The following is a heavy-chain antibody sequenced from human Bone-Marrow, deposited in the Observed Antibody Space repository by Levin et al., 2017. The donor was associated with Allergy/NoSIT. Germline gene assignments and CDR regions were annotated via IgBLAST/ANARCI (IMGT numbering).Heavy chain of an antibody. CDR3: AREYYMDV. J-gene: IGHJ6*03. V-gene: IGHV4-38-2*02. CDR1: GYSISSDYY. CDR2: INESGKT. Sequence: LSLTCAVSGYSISSDYYWGWIRQPPGKGLEWIGNINESGKTKYNPSLKSRVTISVDTSKNQFSLQLNSVTAADTAVYFCAREYYMDVWGKGTTVTVSS.